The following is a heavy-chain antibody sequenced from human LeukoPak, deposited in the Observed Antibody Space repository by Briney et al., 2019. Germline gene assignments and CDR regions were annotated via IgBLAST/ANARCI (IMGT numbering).Heavy chain of an antibody. V-gene: IGHV4-39*07. Sequence: KPSETLSLTCTVSGGSISSSSYYWGWIRQPPGKGLEWIGSIYYSGSTYYNPSLKSRVTISVDTSKNQFSLKLSSVTAADTAVYYCARDKRYFDWLVEDYWGQGTLVTVSS. CDR3: ARDKRYFDWLVEDY. J-gene: IGHJ4*02. CDR1: GGSISSSSYY. CDR2: IYYSGST. D-gene: IGHD3-9*01.